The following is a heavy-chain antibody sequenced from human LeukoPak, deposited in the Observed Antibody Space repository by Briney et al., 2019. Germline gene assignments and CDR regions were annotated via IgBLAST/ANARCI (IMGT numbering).Heavy chain of an antibody. CDR2: INHSGST. D-gene: IGHD5-18*01. J-gene: IGHJ4*02. V-gene: IGHV4-34*01. CDR1: GVSFSGYY. Sequence: KPSETLSLTCAVYGVSFSGYYWSWIRQPPGKGLEWIGEINHSGSTNYNPSPKSRVTIPVDTSKNQFSLKLSSVTAADTAVYYCARGWRFSYGPGLIDYWGQGTLVTVSS. CDR3: ARGWRFSYGPGLIDY.